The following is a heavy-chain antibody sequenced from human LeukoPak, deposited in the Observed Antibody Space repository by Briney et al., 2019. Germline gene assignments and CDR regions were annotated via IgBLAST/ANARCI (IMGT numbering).Heavy chain of an antibody. CDR3: ARSITMIVDWFDP. CDR1: GFTFSSYS. J-gene: IGHJ5*02. D-gene: IGHD3-22*01. Sequence: KAGGSLRLSCAASGFTFSSYSMNWVREAPGMGLEWVSSISSSSSYIYYADSVKGRFTISRDNAKNSLYLQMNSLRAEDTAVYYCARSITMIVDWFDPWGQGTLVTVSS. V-gene: IGHV3-21*01. CDR2: ISSSSSYI.